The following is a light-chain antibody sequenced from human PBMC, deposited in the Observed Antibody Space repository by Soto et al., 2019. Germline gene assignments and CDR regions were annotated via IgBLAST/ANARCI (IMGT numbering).Light chain of an antibody. J-gene: IGLJ2*01. Sequence: QSALTQPASVSGSPGQSITISCTGTSSDVGSYNFVSWYLQHPGKAPKLMIYEGSRRPSGVSNRFSGSKSGNTASLTISGLQAEDEADYYCCSYAGSSTFVVFGGGTQLTVL. CDR1: SSDVGSYNF. CDR3: CSYAGSSTFVV. CDR2: EGS. V-gene: IGLV2-23*01.